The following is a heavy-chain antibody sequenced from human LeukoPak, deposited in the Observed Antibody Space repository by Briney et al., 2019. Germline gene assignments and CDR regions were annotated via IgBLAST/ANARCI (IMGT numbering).Heavy chain of an antibody. CDR3: ARGYRAPQTFYSYHYFDS. CDR1: GGSFSGYY. D-gene: IGHD5-18*01. Sequence: SETLSHTCAVYGGSFSGYYWNWIRQSPGKGLEWIGEINHFGSTNYNPSLKSRVTISGDTSKNQFSLKVNSVTAADTAVYYCARGYRAPQTFYSYHYFDSWAQGILVTVSS. V-gene: IGHV4-34*01. CDR2: INHFGST. J-gene: IGHJ4*02.